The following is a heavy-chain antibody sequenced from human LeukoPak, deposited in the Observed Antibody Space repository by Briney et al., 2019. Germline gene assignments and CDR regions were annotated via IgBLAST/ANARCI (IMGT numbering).Heavy chain of an antibody. J-gene: IGHJ6*02. CDR3: ARARWSGELMWEYYYYGMDV. Sequence: SETLSLTCTVSGGSVSSGSYYWSWIRQPPGKGLEWIGYIYYSASTNYNPSLKSRVTISVDTSNNQFSLKLSSVTAADTAVYYCARARWSGELMWEYYYYGMDVWGQGTTVTVSS. CDR2: IYYSAST. D-gene: IGHD3-10*01. V-gene: IGHV4-61*01. CDR1: GGSVSSGSYY.